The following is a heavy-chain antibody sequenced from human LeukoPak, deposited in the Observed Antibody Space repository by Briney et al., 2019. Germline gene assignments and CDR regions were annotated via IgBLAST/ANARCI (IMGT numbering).Heavy chain of an antibody. V-gene: IGHV3-11*06. CDR2: ISSSSSYT. CDR3: ARSMTTVTTIDY. Sequence: GGSLRLSCAASEFTFSDYYMSWIRQAPGKGLEWVSYISSSSSYTNYADSVKGRFTISRDNAKNSLYLQMNSLRAEDTAVYYCARSMTTVTTIDYWGQGTLVTVSS. J-gene: IGHJ4*02. D-gene: IGHD4-17*01. CDR1: EFTFSDYY.